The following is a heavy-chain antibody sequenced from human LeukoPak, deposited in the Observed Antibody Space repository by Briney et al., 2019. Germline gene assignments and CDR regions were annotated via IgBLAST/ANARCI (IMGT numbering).Heavy chain of an antibody. J-gene: IGHJ3*02. CDR1: GYRLSSYG. CDR3: ARTKSRLGELSLDPDAFDI. D-gene: IGHD3-16*02. CDR2: ISAYNGNT. Sequence: GASVKVSRKASGYRLSSYGISWVRQAPGQGLEWMGWISAYNGNTNSAQKFQGRVTMTTDTSTSSAYMELRSLRSDDTAVYYCARTKSRLGELSLDPDAFDIWGQGTMVTVSS. V-gene: IGHV1-18*01.